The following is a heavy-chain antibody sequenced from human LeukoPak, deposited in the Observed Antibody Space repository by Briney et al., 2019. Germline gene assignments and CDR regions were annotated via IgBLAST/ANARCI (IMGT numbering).Heavy chain of an antibody. D-gene: IGHD2-8*01. CDR2: IYSGGTT. CDR3: ARDRDGVLHY. Sequence: GGSLRLSCAASAFTVTSNYMSWVRQAPGKGLEWVSMIYSGGTTYYADSVKGRFTISRDNSKNTLYLQMNSLRAEDTAVYYCARDRDGVLHYWGQGTLVTVSS. V-gene: IGHV3-53*01. J-gene: IGHJ4*02. CDR1: AFTVTSNY.